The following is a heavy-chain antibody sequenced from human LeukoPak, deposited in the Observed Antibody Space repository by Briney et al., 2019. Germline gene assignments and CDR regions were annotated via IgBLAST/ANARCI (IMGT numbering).Heavy chain of an antibody. V-gene: IGHV4-61*02. D-gene: IGHD3-3*01. CDR2: IYTSGST. CDR3: ASYDFWSSMNAFDI. Sequence: ASETLSLTCTVSGGSISSGSYYWSWIRQPAGKGLEWIGRIYTSGSTNYNPSLKSRVTISVDTSKNQFSLKLSSVTAADTAVYYSASYDFWSSMNAFDIWGQGTMVTVSS. J-gene: IGHJ3*02. CDR1: GGSISSGSYY.